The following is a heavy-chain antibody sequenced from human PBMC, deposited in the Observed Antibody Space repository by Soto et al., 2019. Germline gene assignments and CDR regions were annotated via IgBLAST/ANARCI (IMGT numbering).Heavy chain of an antibody. V-gene: IGHV3-23*01. CDR3: AKSHLWSGYYTVSRRVTFDY. CDR2: ISGSGGST. J-gene: IGHJ4*02. D-gene: IGHD3-3*02. CDR1: GFTFSSYA. Sequence: PGGSLRLSCAASGFTFSSYAMSWVRQAPGKGLEWVSAISGSGGSTYYADSVKGRFTISRDNSKNTLYLQMNSLRAEDTAVYYCAKSHLWSGYYTVSRRVTFDYWGQGTLVTVSS.